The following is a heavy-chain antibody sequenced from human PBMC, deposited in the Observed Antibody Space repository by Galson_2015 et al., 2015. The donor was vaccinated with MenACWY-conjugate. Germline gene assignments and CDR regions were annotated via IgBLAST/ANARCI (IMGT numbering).Heavy chain of an antibody. V-gene: IGHV2-5*02. CDR1: GFSLTTSGVG. D-gene: IGHD3-9*01. CDR2: IYWDDDK. Sequence: PALVKPTPTLTLTCTFSGFSLTTSGVGVGWIRQPPGKALDWLALIYWDDDKRYSPSLKSRLTITKDTSKNQVVLTMTNMDPVDTATYYFAHGTLHILTGYYWFDSFDIWGQGTVVTVSS. J-gene: IGHJ3*02. CDR3: AHGTLHILTGYYWFDSFDI.